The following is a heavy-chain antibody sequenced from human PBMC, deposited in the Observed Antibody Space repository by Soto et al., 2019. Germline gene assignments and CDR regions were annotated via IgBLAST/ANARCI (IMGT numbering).Heavy chain of an antibody. Sequence: SETLSLTCTVSGGSISSYYWSWIRQPPGKGLEWIGYIYYSGSTNYNPSLKSRVTISVDTSKNQFSLKLSSVTAADTAVYYCASSVVVITPYYFDYWGQGTLVTVSS. CDR2: IYYSGST. V-gene: IGHV4-59*01. D-gene: IGHD3-22*01. CDR3: ASSVVVITPYYFDY. CDR1: GGSISSYY. J-gene: IGHJ4*02.